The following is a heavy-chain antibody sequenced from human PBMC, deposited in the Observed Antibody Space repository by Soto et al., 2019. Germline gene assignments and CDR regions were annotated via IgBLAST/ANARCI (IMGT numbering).Heavy chain of an antibody. CDR3: ARRPHCSGGICYYGLDN. D-gene: IGHD2-15*01. J-gene: IGHJ4*02. V-gene: IGHV1-8*01. CDR1: GYTFTNSD. Sequence: VQLVQSGAEVKKPGASVKASCKASGYTFTNSDINWVRQAPGQGLEWMGWMNPDSGHAAYAQKFQGRVTLTTITSTSTVYMEMRSLGSEDTAVYYCARRPHCSGGICYYGLDNWGQGTLVTVSS. CDR2: MNPDSGHA.